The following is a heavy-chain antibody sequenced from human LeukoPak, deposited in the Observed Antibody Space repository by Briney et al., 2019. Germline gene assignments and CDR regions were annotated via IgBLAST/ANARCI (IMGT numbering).Heavy chain of an antibody. CDR1: GFTFTHYG. J-gene: IGHJ3*02. Sequence: GGSLRLSCAASGFTFTHYGMNWVRQAPGKGLEWVSGIRANGETTYYADSVRGRFTISRDNSRSMVWLQMNSLTAEDTDMYYCGRDLNWGAFDIRGLGTPVTVSS. V-gene: IGHV3-23*01. CDR2: IRANGETT. CDR3: GRDLNWGAFDI. D-gene: IGHD7-27*01.